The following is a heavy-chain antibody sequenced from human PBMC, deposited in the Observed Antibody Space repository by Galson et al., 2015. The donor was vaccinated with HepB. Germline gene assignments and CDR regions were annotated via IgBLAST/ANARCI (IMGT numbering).Heavy chain of an antibody. CDR3: AKATLGDYSYHGMDV. D-gene: IGHD2-15*01. CDR1: GFSFSSYE. CDR2: ISSRGSDT. V-gene: IGHV3-48*03. Sequence: SLRLSCATSGFSFSSYEMNWVRQAPGKGLEWVSYISSRGSDTNYADSMKGRFTISRDNAKNSLYLQMNSLRAEDTAVYYCAKATLGDYSYHGMDVWGQGTTVTVSS. J-gene: IGHJ6*02.